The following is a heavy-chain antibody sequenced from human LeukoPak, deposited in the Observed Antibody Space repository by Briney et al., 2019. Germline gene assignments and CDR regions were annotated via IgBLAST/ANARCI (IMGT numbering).Heavy chain of an antibody. Sequence: PGGSLRLSCAASGFTVSSNYMSWVRQAPGKGLEWVSVIYSGDSTYYADSVRGRFTISRDDSKNTLYLQMNSLRAEDTTVYYCARGQVLGNWGQGTLVTVSS. V-gene: IGHV3-53*01. CDR2: IYSGDST. CDR3: ARGQVLGN. D-gene: IGHD2/OR15-2a*01. J-gene: IGHJ4*02. CDR1: GFTVSSNY.